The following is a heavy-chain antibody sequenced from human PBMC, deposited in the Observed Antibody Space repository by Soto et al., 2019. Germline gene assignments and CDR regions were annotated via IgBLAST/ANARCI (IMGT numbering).Heavy chain of an antibody. CDR2: ILVGGST. V-gene: IGHV3-23*01. D-gene: IGHD2-8*02. CDR1: GFTCSSYD. CDR3: AKATATGGGAFDI. J-gene: IGHJ3*02. Sequence: GGSLRLSCAASGFTCSSYDMSWVRQAPGKGLEWVSTILVGGSTYYPDSVKGRFTISRDNSKNTLFLQMNSLTAGDTAVYYCAKATATGGGAFDICGQGTMVTVSS.